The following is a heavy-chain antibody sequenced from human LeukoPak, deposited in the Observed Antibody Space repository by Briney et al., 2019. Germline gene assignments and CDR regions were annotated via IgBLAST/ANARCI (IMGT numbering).Heavy chain of an antibody. CDR2: ISYDGSNK. CDR1: GFTFSSYG. V-gene: IGHV3-30*03. D-gene: IGHD2-15*01. Sequence: GGSLRLSCAASGFTFSSYGMHWVRQAPGKGLEWVAVISYDGSNKYYADSVKGRFTISRDNSKNTLYLQMNSLRAEDTAVYYCARVGGLYCSGGSCYPNYYYGMDVWGQGTTVTVSS. CDR3: ARVGGLYCSGGSCYPNYYYGMDV. J-gene: IGHJ6*02.